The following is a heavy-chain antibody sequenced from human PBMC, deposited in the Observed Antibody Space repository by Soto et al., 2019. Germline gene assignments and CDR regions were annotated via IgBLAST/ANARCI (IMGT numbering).Heavy chain of an antibody. CDR3: ASYRTSTGTAFDY. V-gene: IGHV4-31*03. CDR1: GGSISSGGHY. J-gene: IGHJ4*02. CDR2: SSYSGNT. D-gene: IGHD1-7*01. Sequence: PSETLSLTCSVSGGSISSGGHYWSWIRQHPGKGLEWIGYSSYSGNTYYNPSLKSRITISVDTSKNQFSLKVTSVTAADTAVYYCASYRTSTGTAFDYWGQGSLVT.